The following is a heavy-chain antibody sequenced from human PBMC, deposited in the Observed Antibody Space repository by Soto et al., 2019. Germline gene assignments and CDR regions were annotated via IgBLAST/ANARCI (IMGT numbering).Heavy chain of an antibody. Sequence: SVKVSCKASGGTFSSYAISWVRQAPGQGLEWMGGIIPIFGTANYAQKFQGRVTITADKSTSTAYMELSSLRSEDTAVYYCARESQVDSSGYYYVAYWGQGTLVTVSS. J-gene: IGHJ4*02. CDR3: ARESQVDSSGYYYVAY. CDR2: IIPIFGTA. V-gene: IGHV1-69*06. D-gene: IGHD3-22*01. CDR1: GGTFSSYA.